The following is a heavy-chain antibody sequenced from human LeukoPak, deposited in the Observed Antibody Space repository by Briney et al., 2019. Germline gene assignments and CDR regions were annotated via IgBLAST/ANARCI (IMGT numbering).Heavy chain of an antibody. D-gene: IGHD1-14*01. CDR2: IIPIFGTA. Sequence: SVKVSCKASGGTFSSYAISWVRQAPGQGLEWMGGIIPIFGTANYAQKFQGRVTITTDESTGTAYMELSSLRSEDTAVYYCARDFAGTTLGDAFDIWGQGTMVTVSS. CDR1: GGTFSSYA. V-gene: IGHV1-69*05. J-gene: IGHJ3*02. CDR3: ARDFAGTTLGDAFDI.